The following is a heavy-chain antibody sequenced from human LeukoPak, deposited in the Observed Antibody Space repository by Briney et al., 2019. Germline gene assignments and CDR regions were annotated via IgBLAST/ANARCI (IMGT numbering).Heavy chain of an antibody. D-gene: IGHD2-21*01. V-gene: IGHV3-21*01. CDR1: GFTFSSYS. CDR3: ARAPVVIAQIDY. J-gene: IGHJ4*02. Sequence: GGSLRLSCAASGFTFSSYSMNWVRQAPGKGLEWVSSMSSSSSFIYYADSVKGRFTISRDNAKNSLYLQMNSLRAEDTAVYYCARAPVVIAQIDYWGQGTLVTVSS. CDR2: MSSSSSFI.